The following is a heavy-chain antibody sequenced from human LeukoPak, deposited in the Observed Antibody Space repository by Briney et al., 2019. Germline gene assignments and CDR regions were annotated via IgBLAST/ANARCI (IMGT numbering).Heavy chain of an antibody. D-gene: IGHD5-18*01. CDR2: MYYSGGT. J-gene: IGHJ4*02. Sequence: PSETLSLTCTVSGGPISSYYLSWIRQPPGKGLELIEYMYYSGGTNYSPSLKSRVTMSVDTSKNQFSLKLSSVTAADTAVYYCARVSVSGYSYALDFWGQGTLVTVSS. V-gene: IGHV4-59*01. CDR3: ARVSVSGYSYALDF. CDR1: GGPISSYY.